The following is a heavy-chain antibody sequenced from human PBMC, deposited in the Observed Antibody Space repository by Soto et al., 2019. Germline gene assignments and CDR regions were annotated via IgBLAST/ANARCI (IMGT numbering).Heavy chain of an antibody. Sequence: GPTLVNPTQTLTLTCTFSGLSLSTTGVGVGWIRQPPGKALEWLALIYWDDDKRYSPSLKSRLTITKDTSKNQVVLTMTNMDPVDTATYYCVQSRCGGDCLQSYSSHSYYGLDVWGQGT. CDR2: IYWDDDK. V-gene: IGHV2-5*02. J-gene: IGHJ6*02. D-gene: IGHD2-21*02. CDR1: GLSLSTTGVG. CDR3: VQSRCGGDCLQSYSSHSYYGLDV.